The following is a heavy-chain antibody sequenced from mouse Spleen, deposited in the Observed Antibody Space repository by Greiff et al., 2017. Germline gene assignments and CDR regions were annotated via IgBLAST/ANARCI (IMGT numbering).Heavy chain of an antibody. CDR3: TIYRFYAMDY. D-gene: IGHD2-14*01. CDR2: IDPETGGT. CDR1: GYTFTDYE. Sequence: QVQLKESGAELVRPGASVTLSCKASGYTFTDYEMHWVKQTPVHGLEWIGAIDPETGGTAYNQKFKGKAILTADKSSSTAYMELRSLTSEDSAVYYCTIYRFYAMDYWGQGTSVTVSS. V-gene: IGHV1-15*01. J-gene: IGHJ4*01.